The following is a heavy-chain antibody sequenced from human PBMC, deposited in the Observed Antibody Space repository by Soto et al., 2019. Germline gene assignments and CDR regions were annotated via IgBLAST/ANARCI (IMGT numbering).Heavy chain of an antibody. J-gene: IGHJ5*02. CDR1: GYSFTSYW. V-gene: IGHV5-51*01. Sequence: GESLKISCKGSGYSFTSYWIGWVRQMPGKGLEWMGIIYPGDSDTRYSPSFQGQVTISADKSISTAYLQWSSLKASDTAMYYCARTGAYCSSTSCYSVSQTWFDPCGQGTLVTXSS. CDR3: ARTGAYCSSTSCYSVSQTWFDP. D-gene: IGHD2-2*01. CDR2: IYPGDSDT.